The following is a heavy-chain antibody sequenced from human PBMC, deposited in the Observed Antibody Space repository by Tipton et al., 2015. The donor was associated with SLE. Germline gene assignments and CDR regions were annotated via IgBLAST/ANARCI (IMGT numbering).Heavy chain of an antibody. CDR1: GDSISSSHSY. J-gene: IGHJ3*01. CDR2: IYNTGST. Sequence: TLSLTCTVSGDSISSSHSYWTWIRQHPGKVLEWIGYIYNTGSTYYNPSLESRVTMSVDTSKNQFSLKLSSVTAADTAMYYCVRERKYVVRFRELVAPDLWGQGTAITVSS. CDR3: VRERKYVVRFRELVAPDL. D-gene: IGHD1-26*01. V-gene: IGHV4-31*03.